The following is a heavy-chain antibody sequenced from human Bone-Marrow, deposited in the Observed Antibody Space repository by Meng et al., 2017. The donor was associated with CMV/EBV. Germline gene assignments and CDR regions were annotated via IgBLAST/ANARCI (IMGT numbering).Heavy chain of an antibody. CDR1: GFTFTSYG. V-gene: IGHV1-18*01. J-gene: IGHJ6*02. D-gene: IGHD3-3*01. CDR2: ISAYNGNT. Sequence: ATVKVSFKASGFTFTSYGISWVRQAPGQGLEWMGWISAYNGNTNYAQKLQGRVTMTTDTSTSTAYMELRSLRSDDTAVYYCARGSDFWRGYYLAARYYYGMDVWGQGTTVTVSS. CDR3: ARGSDFWRGYYLAARYYYGMDV.